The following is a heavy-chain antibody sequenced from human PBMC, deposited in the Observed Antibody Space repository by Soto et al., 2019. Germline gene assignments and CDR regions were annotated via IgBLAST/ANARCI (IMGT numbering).Heavy chain of an antibody. D-gene: IGHD6-25*01. V-gene: IGHV4-39*01. J-gene: IGHJ4*02. CDR3: ALQPTRGYSTSAERCDY. CDR1: GGFIRRRGYD. Sequence: SETRSLTWTVSGGFIRRRGYDWGRFRQPPGKGREDIARIYYSGTTYYSPSLKSRLTLSVDTSSNQFSLKMTSVTAADTAMYYCALQPTRGYSTSAERCDYWGQGTLVTVSS. CDR2: IYYSGTT.